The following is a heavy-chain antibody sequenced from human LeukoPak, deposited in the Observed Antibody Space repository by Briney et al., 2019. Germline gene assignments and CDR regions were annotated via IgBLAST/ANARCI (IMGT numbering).Heavy chain of an antibody. Sequence: GGSLRLSCAASGFTFSSFVLNWVRQAPGKGLEWVSTISGSGGATYYADSVKGRSTISRDNSKNTLFLQMNSLRGEDTAVYYCVLRGGATDYWGQGTLVTVSS. D-gene: IGHD3-16*01. CDR2: ISGSGGAT. V-gene: IGHV3-23*01. CDR3: VLRGGATDY. J-gene: IGHJ4*02. CDR1: GFTFSSFV.